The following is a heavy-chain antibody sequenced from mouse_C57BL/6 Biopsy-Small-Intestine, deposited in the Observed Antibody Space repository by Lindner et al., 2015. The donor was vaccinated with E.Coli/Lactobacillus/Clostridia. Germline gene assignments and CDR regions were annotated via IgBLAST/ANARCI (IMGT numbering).Heavy chain of an antibody. Sequence: VQLQESGAELMKPGASVKLSCKATGYTFTGYWIEWVKQRPGHGLEWIGKILPGSVSTIYNEEFKGKATFTTDTSSSTAYMELNSLTSEDSAVYYCARSYDGYPWFAYWGQGTLVTVSA. V-gene: IGHV1-9*01. D-gene: IGHD2-3*01. CDR1: GYTFTGYW. CDR3: ARSYDGYPWFAY. J-gene: IGHJ3*01. CDR2: ILPGSVST.